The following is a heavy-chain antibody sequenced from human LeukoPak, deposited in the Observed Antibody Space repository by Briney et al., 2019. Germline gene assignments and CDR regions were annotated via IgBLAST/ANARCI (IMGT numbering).Heavy chain of an antibody. J-gene: IGHJ4*02. CDR1: GGSISSYY. D-gene: IGHD6-19*01. V-gene: IGHV4-59*01. CDR3: ARDRRDSSGHYFDY. CDR2: IYYSGST. Sequence: SETLSLTCIVSGGSISSYYWSWIRQPPGKGLEWIGYIYYSGSTNYNPSLKSRVTISVDTSKNQFSLKLSSVTAADTAVYYCARDRRDSSGHYFDYWGQGTLVTVSS.